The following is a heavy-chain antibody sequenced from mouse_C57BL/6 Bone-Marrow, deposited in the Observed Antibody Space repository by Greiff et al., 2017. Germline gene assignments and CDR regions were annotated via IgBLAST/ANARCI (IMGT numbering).Heavy chain of an antibody. V-gene: IGHV7-1*01. CDR3: ARDDYPAWFAY. D-gene: IGHD1-1*01. J-gene: IGHJ3*01. CDR2: SRNKANDYTT. CDR1: GFTFSDFY. Sequence: EVKLVESGGDLVQSGRSLRLSCATSGFTFSDFYMEWVRQAPGKGLEWIAASRNKANDYTTEYSASVKGRFIVSRDTSQSILYLQMNALRAEDTAIYYCARDDYPAWFAYWGQGTLVTVSA.